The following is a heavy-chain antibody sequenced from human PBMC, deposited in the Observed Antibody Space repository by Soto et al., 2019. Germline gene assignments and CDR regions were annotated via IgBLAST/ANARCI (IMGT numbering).Heavy chain of an antibody. CDR2: IIPILGIA. J-gene: IGHJ6*03. Sequence: ASVKVSCKASGGTFSSYTISWVRQAPGQGLEWMGRIIPILGIANYAQKFQGRVTITADKSTSTAYMELSSLRSEDTAVYYCAMHCSSTSCYGNYYYYMDVWGKGTTVTVSS. CDR3: AMHCSSTSCYGNYYYYMDV. V-gene: IGHV1-69*02. D-gene: IGHD2-2*01. CDR1: GGTFSSYT.